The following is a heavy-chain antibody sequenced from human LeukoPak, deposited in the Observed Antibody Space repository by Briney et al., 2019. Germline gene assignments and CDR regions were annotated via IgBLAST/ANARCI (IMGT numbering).Heavy chain of an antibody. CDR1: GITFSTSG. CDR3: ARDKGTTCIDN. Sequence: PGGSLRLSCAASGITFSTSGMHWVRQAPGKGLEWVAFIWSDGSNKYHADSVKGRFTISRDNSKDTLYLQMNSLRAEDTAVYYCARDKGTTCIDNWGQGALVTVSP. D-gene: IGHD4-17*01. V-gene: IGHV3-33*01. CDR2: IWSDGSNK. J-gene: IGHJ4*02.